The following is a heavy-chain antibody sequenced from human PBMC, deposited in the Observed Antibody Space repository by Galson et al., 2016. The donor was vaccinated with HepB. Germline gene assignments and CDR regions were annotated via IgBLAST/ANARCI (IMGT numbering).Heavy chain of an antibody. V-gene: IGHV3-30*04. J-gene: IGHJ4*02. CDR2: ISFDGEKK. Sequence: SLRLSCAASGLTLRHFAMHWVRQAPGKGLEWLAVISFDGEKKVYADSVRGRFTISRDNSDNTLHLQMNNLRPDDTGLYYCARVPTGFSYDTTDFPASPLDVDWGQGTLVSVSS. CDR3: ARVPTGFSYDTTDFPASPLDVD. CDR1: GLTLRHFA. D-gene: IGHD3-16*01.